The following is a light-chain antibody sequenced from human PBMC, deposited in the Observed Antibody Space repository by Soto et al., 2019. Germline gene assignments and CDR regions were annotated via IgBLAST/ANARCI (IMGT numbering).Light chain of an antibody. CDR2: LKSDGSH. V-gene: IGLV4-69*01. Sequence: QAVVTQSPSASASLGASVKLTCTLSSGHSSYAIAWYQQQPEKTPRYLMKLKSDGSHNKGDGIPDRFSGSSSGAERYLTISSLQSEDEADYYCQTWGTGVIFGGGTKLTVL. CDR1: SGHSSYA. J-gene: IGLJ2*01. CDR3: QTWGTGVI.